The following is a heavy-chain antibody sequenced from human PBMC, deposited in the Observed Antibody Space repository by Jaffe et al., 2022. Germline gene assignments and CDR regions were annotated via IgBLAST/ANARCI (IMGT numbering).Heavy chain of an antibody. CDR1: GFSFSSFG. CDR2: IGTTGNVI. J-gene: IGHJ4*02. Sequence: EVQLVESGGGLVQPGGSLRLSCAASGFSFSSFGMNWVRQAPGKGLEWISYIGTTGNVIYADSVKGRFTISRDNAKSSLDLQMNSLRAEDTAIYYCASPFWSGPIWGQGTLVTVSS. D-gene: IGHD3-3*01. V-gene: IGHV3-48*01. CDR3: ASPFWSGPI.